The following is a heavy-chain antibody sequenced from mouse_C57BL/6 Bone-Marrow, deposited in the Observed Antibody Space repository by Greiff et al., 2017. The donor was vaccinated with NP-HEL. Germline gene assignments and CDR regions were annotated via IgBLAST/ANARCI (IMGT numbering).Heavy chain of an antibody. V-gene: IGHV1-42*01. CDR3: ARWTGLYYFDY. CDR2: INPSTGGT. J-gene: IGHJ2*01. Sequence: EVKLMESGPELVKPGASVKISCKASGYSFTGYYMNWVKQSPEKSLEWIGEINPSTGGTTYNQKFKAKATLTVDKSSSTAYMQLKSLTSEDSAVYYCARWTGLYYFDYWGQGTTLTVSS. CDR1: GYSFTGYY. D-gene: IGHD3-3*01.